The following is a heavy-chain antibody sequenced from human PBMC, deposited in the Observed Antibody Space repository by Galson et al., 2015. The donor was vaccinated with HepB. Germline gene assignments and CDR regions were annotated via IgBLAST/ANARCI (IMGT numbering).Heavy chain of an antibody. CDR3: ARARIQLWSDDAFDI. Sequence: SVKVSCKASGYTFTSYAMHWVRQAPGQRLEWMGWMNAGNGDTKYSQKFQGRVTTTRDTSASTAYMDLSSLRSEDTAIYYCARARIQLWSDDAFDIWGQGTMVTVSS. D-gene: IGHD5-18*01. V-gene: IGHV1-3*01. J-gene: IGHJ3*02. CDR2: MNAGNGDT. CDR1: GYTFTSYA.